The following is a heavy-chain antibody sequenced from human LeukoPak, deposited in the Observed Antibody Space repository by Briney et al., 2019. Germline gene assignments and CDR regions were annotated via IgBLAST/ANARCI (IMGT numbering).Heavy chain of an antibody. Sequence: ASVKVSCKASGYTFTCYYMHWVRQAPGQGLDWMGWINPNSGGTNYAQKFQGRVTMTRDTSISTAFMELSRLKSDDTAVYYCARGDYGDYFGEWGGFDPWGQGTLVTVSS. CDR3: ARGDYGDYFGEWGGFDP. D-gene: IGHD4-17*01. CDR2: INPNSGGT. J-gene: IGHJ5*02. V-gene: IGHV1-2*02. CDR1: GYTFTCYY.